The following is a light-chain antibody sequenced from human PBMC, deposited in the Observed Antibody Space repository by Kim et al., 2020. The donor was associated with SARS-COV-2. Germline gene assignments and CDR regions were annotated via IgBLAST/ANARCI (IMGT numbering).Light chain of an antibody. Sequence: SPGDRATLPCRPSQGVPTTYVAWYQQTPGQAPRPLIYGASTRATGIPDRFSGSGSGTDFTLTISRLEPEDFAVYYCQQYGTSPVTFGQGTKLEI. CDR1: QGVPTTY. J-gene: IGKJ2*01. CDR2: GAS. CDR3: QQYGTSPVT. V-gene: IGKV3-20*01.